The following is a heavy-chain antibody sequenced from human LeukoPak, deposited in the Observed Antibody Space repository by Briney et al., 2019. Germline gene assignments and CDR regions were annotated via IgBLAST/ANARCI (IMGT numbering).Heavy chain of an antibody. D-gene: IGHD6-19*01. V-gene: IGHV3-74*01. CDR2: INSDGSST. CDR3: ARVIAVAGLYWFDP. CDR1: GFTFKNYW. J-gene: IGHJ5*02. Sequence: GGSLRLSCAASGFTFKNYWMHWVRQAPGKGLVWVSRINSDGSSTNYADSVKGRFTISRDNAKNTLYLQMNSLRAEDTAVYYCARVIAVAGLYWFDPWGQGTLVTVSS.